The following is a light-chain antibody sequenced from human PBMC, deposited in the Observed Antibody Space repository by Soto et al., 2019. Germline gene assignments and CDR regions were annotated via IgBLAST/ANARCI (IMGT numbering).Light chain of an antibody. V-gene: IGKV3-20*01. J-gene: IGKJ1*01. Sequence: EIVLTQSPGTLSLSLGERATPSCRASQSVTSSFLAWYQQKPGQAPRLLIYGASSRATGIPDRFSGSGSGTDFTLTISRLEPEDFAVDYCQQYGSSPWTFGQGTKVEIK. CDR2: GAS. CDR1: QSVTSSF. CDR3: QQYGSSPWT.